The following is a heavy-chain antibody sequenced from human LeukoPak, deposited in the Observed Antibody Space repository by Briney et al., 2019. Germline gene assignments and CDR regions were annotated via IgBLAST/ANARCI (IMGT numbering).Heavy chain of an antibody. CDR1: GYTFTSYY. J-gene: IGHJ5*02. D-gene: IGHD3-22*01. CDR2: INPSGGST. CDR3: ARDWVRYYYDSSGPLGWFDP. Sequence: ASVKVSCKASGYTFTSYYMHWVRQAPGQGLEWMGIINPSGGSTSYAQKFQGRVTMTRDTSTSTVYMELSSLRSEDTAVYYCARDWVRYYYDSSGPLGWFDPWGQGTLVTVSS. V-gene: IGHV1-46*01.